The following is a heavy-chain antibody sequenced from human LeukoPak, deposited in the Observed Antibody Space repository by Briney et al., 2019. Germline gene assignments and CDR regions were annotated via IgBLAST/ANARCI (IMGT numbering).Heavy chain of an antibody. Sequence: SETLSLTCTVSGGSISSGDYYWSWICQPPGKGLEWIGYIYYSGSTYYNPSLKSRVTISVDTSKNQFSLKLSSVTAADTAVYYCAREAPRDFWSGYYTGIKDYYYYYYMDVWGKGTTVTVSS. D-gene: IGHD3-3*01. V-gene: IGHV4-30-4*08. J-gene: IGHJ6*03. CDR3: AREAPRDFWSGYYTGIKDYYYYYYMDV. CDR2: IYYSGST. CDR1: GGSISSGDYY.